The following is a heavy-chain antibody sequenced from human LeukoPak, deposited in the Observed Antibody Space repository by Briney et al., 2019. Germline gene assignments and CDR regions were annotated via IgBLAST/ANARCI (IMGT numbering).Heavy chain of an antibody. D-gene: IGHD3-22*01. CDR2: INSDGSST. Sequence: PGGSLRLSCAASGFTFSSYWMHWVRQAPGKGLVWVSRINSDGSSTSYADSVKGRFTISRDNAKSTLYLQMNSLRAEDTAVYYCASLYYYDSSGYPLPEEPPDYWGQGTLVTVSS. J-gene: IGHJ4*02. V-gene: IGHV3-74*01. CDR3: ASLYYYDSSGYPLPEEPPDY. CDR1: GFTFSSYW.